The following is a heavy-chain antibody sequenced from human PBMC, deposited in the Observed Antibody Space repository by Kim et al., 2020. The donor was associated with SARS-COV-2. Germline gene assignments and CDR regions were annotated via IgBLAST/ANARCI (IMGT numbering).Heavy chain of an antibody. CDR3: ARDPNQRLLWFGELSSYYYGMDV. CDR1: GGSISSSNW. J-gene: IGHJ6*02. Sequence: SETLSLTCAVSGGSISSSNWWSWVRQPPGKGLEWIGEIYHSGSTNYYPSLKSRVTISVDKSKNQFSLKLSSVTAADTAVYYCARDPNQRLLWFGELSSYYYGMDVWGQGTTVTVSS. D-gene: IGHD3-10*01. CDR2: IYHSGST. V-gene: IGHV4-4*02.